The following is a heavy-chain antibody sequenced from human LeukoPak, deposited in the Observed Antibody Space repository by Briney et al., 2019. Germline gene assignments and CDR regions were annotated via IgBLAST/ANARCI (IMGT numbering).Heavy chain of an antibody. CDR3: AKDSLLIGGDDVRSFDY. D-gene: IGHD5-12*01. V-gene: IGHV3-30*02. CDR2: IRYDGSNK. CDR1: GFTFSSYG. Sequence: GRSLRLSCAASGFTFSSYGMHWVCQAPGKGLEWVAFIRYDGSNKYYADSVKGRFTISRDNSKNTLYLQMNSLRAEDTAVYYCAKDSLLIGGDDVRSFDYWGQGTLVTVSS. J-gene: IGHJ4*02.